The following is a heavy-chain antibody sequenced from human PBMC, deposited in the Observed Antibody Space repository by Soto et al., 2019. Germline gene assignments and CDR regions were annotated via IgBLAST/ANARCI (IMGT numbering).Heavy chain of an antibody. Sequence: QVQLVESGGGVVQPGRSLRLSCAASGFIFSNYFLHWFRQAPGKGLEWVAVISSDGNTKYYPDSVKGRFTISRDNSKNTRYLQMNSLRAEDTAVYYCARGNSGYWDYWGQGILVTVSS. CDR1: GFIFSNYF. CDR2: ISSDGNTK. J-gene: IGHJ4*02. CDR3: ARGNSGYWDY. D-gene: IGHD3-22*01. V-gene: IGHV3-30-3*01.